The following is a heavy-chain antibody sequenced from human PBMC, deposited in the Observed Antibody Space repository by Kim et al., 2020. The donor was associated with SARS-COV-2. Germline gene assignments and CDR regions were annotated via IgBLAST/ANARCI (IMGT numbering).Heavy chain of an antibody. CDR1: GFTFSYYY. D-gene: IGHD3-9*01. Sequence: GGSLRLSCAASGFTFSYYYMSWIRQAPGKGLEWVSYISSSSSYTNYADSVKGRFTISRDNAKNSLYLQMNSLRAEDTAVYYCARDLVYYDILTGYYDTYYYYGMDVWGQGTTVTVSS. J-gene: IGHJ6*02. CDR3: ARDLVYYDILTGYYDTYYYYGMDV. V-gene: IGHV3-11*06. CDR2: ISSSSSYT.